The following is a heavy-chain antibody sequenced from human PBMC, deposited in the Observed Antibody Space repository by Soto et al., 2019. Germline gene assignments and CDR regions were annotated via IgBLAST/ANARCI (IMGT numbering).Heavy chain of an antibody. CDR1: GFTFSSYG. CDR2: IWYDGSNK. D-gene: IGHD6-13*01. CDR3: ARGLRIAAAGNLWFDP. Sequence: PGGSLRLSCAASGFTFSSYGMHWVRQAPGKGLEWVAVIWYDGSNKYYADSVKGRFTISRDNSKNTLYLQMNSLRAEDTAVYYCARGLRIAAAGNLWFDPWGKGTLVTVSS. V-gene: IGHV3-33*01. J-gene: IGHJ5*02.